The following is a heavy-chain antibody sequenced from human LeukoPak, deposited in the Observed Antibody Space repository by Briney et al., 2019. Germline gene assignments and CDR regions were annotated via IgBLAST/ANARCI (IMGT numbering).Heavy chain of an antibody. CDR1: GFTFSSYG. Sequence: GGSLRLSCAASGFTFSSYGMNWVRQAPGKGLEWVSYISSSSSTIYYADSVKGRFTISRDNAKNSLYLQMNSLRAEDTAVYYCARESTYCSSTSCYTVLFDPWGQGTLVTVSS. V-gene: IGHV3-48*01. CDR2: ISSSSSTI. D-gene: IGHD2-2*02. CDR3: ARESTYCSSTSCYTVLFDP. J-gene: IGHJ5*02.